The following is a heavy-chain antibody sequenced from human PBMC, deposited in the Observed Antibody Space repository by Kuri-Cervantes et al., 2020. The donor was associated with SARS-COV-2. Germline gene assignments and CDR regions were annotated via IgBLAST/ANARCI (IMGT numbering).Heavy chain of an antibody. D-gene: IGHD6-19*01. J-gene: IGHJ5*02. Sequence: GPTLVKPTETLTLTCTVSGFSLSNARMGVSWIRQPPGKALEWLAHILWNDGKSYSTSLKSRLAISKDTSKSQVVLTMTNMDPVDTATYYCARIVESDSGWPTAWFDPWGQGTLVTVSS. CDR2: ILWNDGK. V-gene: IGHV2-26*01. CDR3: ARIVESDSGWPTAWFDP. CDR1: GFSLSNARMG.